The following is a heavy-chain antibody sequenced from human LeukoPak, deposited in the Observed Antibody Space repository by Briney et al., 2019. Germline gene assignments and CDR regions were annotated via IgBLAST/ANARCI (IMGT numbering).Heavy chain of an antibody. CDR2: INWNGGST. Sequence: GGSLRLSCAASGFTFDDYGMSWFRQATGKGLEWVSGINWNGGSTGYADSAKGRFTISRDNAKNSLYLQMNSLRAEDTAVYYCASGYGDYGRFPGGEEILVSVSS. V-gene: IGHV3-20*04. CDR1: GFTFDDYG. CDR3: ASGYGDYGRFP. D-gene: IGHD4-17*01. J-gene: IGHJ4*02.